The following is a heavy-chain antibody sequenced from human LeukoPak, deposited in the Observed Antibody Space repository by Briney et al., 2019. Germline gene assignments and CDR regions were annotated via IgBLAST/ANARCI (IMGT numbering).Heavy chain of an antibody. CDR1: GESFSGYY. Sequence: SETLSLTCAVYGESFSGYYWSWIRQPPGKGLEWIGEINHSGSTNYNPSLKSRVTISVDTSKNQFSLKLSSVTAADTAVYYCARGRIAMVRGVRRYYGMDVWGKGTTVTVSS. V-gene: IGHV4-34*01. CDR2: INHSGST. CDR3: ARGRIAMVRGVRRYYGMDV. D-gene: IGHD3-10*01. J-gene: IGHJ6*04.